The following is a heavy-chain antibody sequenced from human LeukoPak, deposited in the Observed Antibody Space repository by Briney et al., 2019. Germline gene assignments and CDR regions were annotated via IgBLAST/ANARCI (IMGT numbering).Heavy chain of an antibody. Sequence: SETLSLTCTVSGGSISSGSYYWSWIRQPAGKGLEWIGRIYISGSTNYNPSLKSRVTISVDTSKNQFSLKLSSVTAADTAVYYCARDGAPVDRGFDPWGQGTLVTVSS. V-gene: IGHV4-61*02. CDR2: IYISGST. J-gene: IGHJ5*02. D-gene: IGHD1-14*01. CDR1: GGSISSGSYY. CDR3: ARDGAPVDRGFDP.